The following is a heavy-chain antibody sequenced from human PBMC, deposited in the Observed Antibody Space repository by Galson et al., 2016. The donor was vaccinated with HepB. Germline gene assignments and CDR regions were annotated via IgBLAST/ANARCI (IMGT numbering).Heavy chain of an antibody. CDR1: GFNFNNYG. V-gene: IGHV3-30*18. CDR3: AKDGHCDILTGYSYYFDY. D-gene: IGHD3-9*01. Sequence: SLRLSCAASGFNFNNYGMHWVRQAPGKGLEWVAIISTDGNNKHYGDSVKGRFTISRDNSKNTLYLQMSSLRTEDTAVYYCAKDGHCDILTGYSYYFDYWGQGTLVTVSS. CDR2: ISTDGNNK. J-gene: IGHJ4*02.